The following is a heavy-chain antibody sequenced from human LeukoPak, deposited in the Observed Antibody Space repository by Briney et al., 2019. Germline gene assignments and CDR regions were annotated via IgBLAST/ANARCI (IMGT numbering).Heavy chain of an antibody. CDR3: ARELREGYYDSSGPIVGVDY. V-gene: IGHV3-7*01. CDR2: INQDASEI. CDR1: GFTFSTYW. J-gene: IGHJ4*02. D-gene: IGHD3-22*01. Sequence: GGSLRLSCAASGFTFSTYWMNWYRQAPGKGLEWVGNINQDASEINYVDSVRGRFTIYRDSAQNSLYLQMNSLRAEGTAVYYCARELREGYYDSSGPIVGVDYWGQGTLVTVSS.